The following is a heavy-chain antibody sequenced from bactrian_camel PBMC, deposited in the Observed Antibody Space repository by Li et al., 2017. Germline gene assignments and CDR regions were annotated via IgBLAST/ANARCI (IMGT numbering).Heavy chain of an antibody. CDR2: IDNDGTI. J-gene: IGHJ4*01. CDR3: AAEEPLDCYDGSLLPVGYKY. Sequence: HVQLVESGGGSVQAGGSLTLSCTASGLVSWCCMAWFRQAPGKEREAVATIDNDGTISYADSVKGRFTISKDNDKNTLYLQMNSLTPEDTAMYYCAAEEPLDCYDGSLLPVGYKYWGQGTQVTVS. CDR1: GLVSWCC. V-gene: IGHV3S55*01. D-gene: IGHD4*01.